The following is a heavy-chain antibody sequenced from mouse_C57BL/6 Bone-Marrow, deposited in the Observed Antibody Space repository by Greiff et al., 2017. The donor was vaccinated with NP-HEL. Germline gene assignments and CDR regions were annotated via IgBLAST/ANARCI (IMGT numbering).Heavy chain of an antibody. D-gene: IGHD1-1*01. Sequence: VQLQESGAELVKPGASVKISCKASGYAFSSYWMNWVKQRPGKGLEWIGQIYPGDGDTNYNGKSKGKATLTADKSSSTAYMQLSSLTSEDSAVYFCARSDYFPWFAYWGQGTLVTVSA. CDR2: IYPGDGDT. CDR3: ARSDYFPWFAY. J-gene: IGHJ3*01. V-gene: IGHV1-80*01. CDR1: GYAFSSYW.